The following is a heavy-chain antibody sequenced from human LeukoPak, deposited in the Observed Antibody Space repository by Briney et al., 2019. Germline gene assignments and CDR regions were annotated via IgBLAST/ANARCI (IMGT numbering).Heavy chain of an antibody. V-gene: IGHV4-59*01. J-gene: IGHJ3*02. CDR2: IYYSGST. Sequence: SETLSLTCTVSGGSISSYYWSWIRQPPGKGLEWIGYIYYSGSTNYNPSLKSRVTISVDTSKNQFSLKLGSVTAADTAVYYCARGYYRYAFDIWGQGTMVTVSS. CDR3: ARGYYRYAFDI. CDR1: GGSISSYY. D-gene: IGHD3-10*01.